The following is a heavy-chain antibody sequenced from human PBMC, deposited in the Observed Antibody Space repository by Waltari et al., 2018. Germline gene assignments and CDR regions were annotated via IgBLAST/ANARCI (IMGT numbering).Heavy chain of an antibody. CDR1: SISSSNW. Sequence: SISSSNWWSWVRQPPGKGLEWIGEIYHSGSTNYNPSLKSRVTISVDKSKNQFSLKLSSVTAADTAVYYCARRVGSGSYLVLLDYGMDVWDQGP. CDR3: ARRVGSGSYLVLLDYGMDV. J-gene: IGHJ6*02. V-gene: IGHV4-4*02. CDR2: IYHSGST. D-gene: IGHD3-10*01.